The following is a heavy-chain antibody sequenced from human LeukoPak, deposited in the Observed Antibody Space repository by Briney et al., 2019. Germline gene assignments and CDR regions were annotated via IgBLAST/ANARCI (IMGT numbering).Heavy chain of an antibody. CDR1: GLPFSSYV. V-gene: IGHV3-30*18. CDR3: AKGYSGYEWFFDY. Sequence: PGGSLRLSCAASGLPFSSYVMHWVRQAPGKGLEWVAVISYDGSNKYYADSVKGRFIISRDNSKNTLYLQMNSLRVEDTAVYYCAKGYSGYEWFFDYWGQGTLVTGSS. J-gene: IGHJ4*02. CDR2: ISYDGSNK. D-gene: IGHD5-12*01.